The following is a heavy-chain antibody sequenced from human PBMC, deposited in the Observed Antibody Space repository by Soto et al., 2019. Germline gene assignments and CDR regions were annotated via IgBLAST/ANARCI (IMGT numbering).Heavy chain of an antibody. CDR3: ASEGDSGTWTYFDY. Sequence: EVQLVESGGGLVQPGGSLRLSCAASGLTFSRYSMSWVRQAPGKGLQWVSYISRTSSTIYYADSVKGRFPISRDNATNSLYLQMNSLRDEDTAVYYCASEGDSGTWTYFDYWGQGTLGTVAS. CDR1: GLTFSRYS. J-gene: IGHJ4*02. CDR2: ISRTSSTI. D-gene: IGHD1-1*01. V-gene: IGHV3-48*02.